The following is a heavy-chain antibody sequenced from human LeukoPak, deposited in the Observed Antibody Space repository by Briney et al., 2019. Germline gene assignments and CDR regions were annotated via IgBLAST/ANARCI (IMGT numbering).Heavy chain of an antibody. CDR1: GFTFSSYA. J-gene: IGHJ6*02. CDR3: AREDYGDYEGPFYYYYGMDV. D-gene: IGHD4-17*01. Sequence: GGSLRLSCAASGFTFSSYAMHWVRQAPGKGLEWVAVISYDGSNKYYADSVKGRFTISRDNSKNTLYLQMNSLRAEDTAVYYCAREDYGDYEGPFYYYYGMDVWGQGTTVTVSS. V-gene: IGHV3-30-3*01. CDR2: ISYDGSNK.